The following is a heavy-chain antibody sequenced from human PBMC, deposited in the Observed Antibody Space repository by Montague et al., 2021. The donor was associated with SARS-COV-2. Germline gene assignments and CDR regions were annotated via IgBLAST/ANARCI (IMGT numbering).Heavy chain of an antibody. CDR2: KYYSGST. J-gene: IGHJ4*02. D-gene: IGHD3-22*01. CDR1: GGSVSSGSYF. V-gene: IGHV4-61*01. Sequence: SETLSLTCTVSGGSVSSGSYFWNWIRQPPGKGLEWIGYKYYSGSTNYNPSLESRVTISVDKSKNQFSLKLTSVTAADTAVYCARTRFESRGYYIPPFDYWGQGTLVTVSS. CDR3: ARTRFESRGYYIPPFDY.